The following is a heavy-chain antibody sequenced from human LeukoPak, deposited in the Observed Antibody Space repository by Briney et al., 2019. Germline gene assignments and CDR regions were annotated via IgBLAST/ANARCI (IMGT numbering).Heavy chain of an antibody. Sequence: GRSLRLSCAASGFTFSSYGMHWVRQAPGKGLECVAVISYDGSNKYYADSVKGRFTISRDNSKNTLYLQMNSLRAEDTAVYYCAKDLRYYDSSGYLDYWGQGTLVTVSS. J-gene: IGHJ4*02. V-gene: IGHV3-30*18. D-gene: IGHD3-22*01. CDR1: GFTFSSYG. CDR3: AKDLRYYDSSGYLDY. CDR2: ISYDGSNK.